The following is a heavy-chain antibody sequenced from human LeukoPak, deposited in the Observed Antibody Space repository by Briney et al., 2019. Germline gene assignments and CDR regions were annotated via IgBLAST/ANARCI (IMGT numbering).Heavy chain of an antibody. D-gene: IGHD3-16*01. J-gene: IGHJ5*02. CDR1: GFTFSSYS. CDR2: ISSSSSYI. V-gene: IGHV3-21*01. Sequence: KAGGSLRLSCAASGFTFSSYSMNWVRQAPGKGLEWVSSISSSSSYIYYADSVKGRFTISRDNAKNSLYLQMNSLRAEDTAVYYCARETARYASNWFDPWGQGTLVTVSS. CDR3: ARETARYASNWFDP.